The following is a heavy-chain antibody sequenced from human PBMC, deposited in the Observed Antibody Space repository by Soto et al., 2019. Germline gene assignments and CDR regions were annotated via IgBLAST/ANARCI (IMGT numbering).Heavy chain of an antibody. J-gene: IGHJ4*02. V-gene: IGHV4-59*01. CDR2: IYYLGST. Sequence: SETLSLTCSVSGGSMSEYFWSWIRQSRGKGLEWIGYIYYLGSTDYNPSLKSRVTISVDTSKRQFSLRLTSVTAADTAVYYCARDGYDGSGSPYPAYWGPGTLVTVSS. CDR3: ARDGYDGSGSPYPAY. D-gene: IGHD3-10*01. CDR1: GGSMSEYF.